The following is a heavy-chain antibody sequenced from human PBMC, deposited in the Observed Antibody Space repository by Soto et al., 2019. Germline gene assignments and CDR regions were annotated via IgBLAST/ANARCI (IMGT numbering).Heavy chain of an antibody. CDR3: ARRRTMTHYFDC. D-gene: IGHD3-22*01. V-gene: IGHV2-5*01. CDR1: GFALSTDEGG. CDR2: IYWNDDE. J-gene: IGHJ4*02. Sequence: QITLKESGPTLVKPTQTLTLTCTFSGFALSTDEGGVGWVRQPPGKALEWLALIYWNDDERYSPSLESRLTITKETAKNQVVLTRTNMDPVDTATYDWARRRTMTHYFDCGGQGTLVTVS.